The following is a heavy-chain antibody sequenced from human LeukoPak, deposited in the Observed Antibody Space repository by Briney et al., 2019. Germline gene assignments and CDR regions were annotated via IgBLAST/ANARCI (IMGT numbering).Heavy chain of an antibody. Sequence: PGGSLRLSCAASGFTLSSYSMNWVRQAPGKGLEWVSSISSSSSYIYYADSVKGRFTISRDNAKNSLYLQMNSQRAEDTAVYYCARAHSSSSNRAVDYWGQGTLVTVSS. CDR3: ARAHSSSSNRAVDY. V-gene: IGHV3-21*01. D-gene: IGHD6-6*01. CDR1: GFTLSSYS. J-gene: IGHJ4*02. CDR2: ISSSSSYI.